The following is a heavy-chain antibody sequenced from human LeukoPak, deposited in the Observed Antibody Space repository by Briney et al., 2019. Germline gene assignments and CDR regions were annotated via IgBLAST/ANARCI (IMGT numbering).Heavy chain of an antibody. D-gene: IGHD3-22*01. CDR2: IYYSGST. CDR3: ARAKYDSSGYHRIDYFDY. Sequence: SETLSLTCTVSGGSISSSSYYWGWIRQPPGKGLEWIGSIYYSGSTYYNPSLKSRVTISVDTSKNQFSLKLSSVTAADTAVYYCARAKYDSSGYHRIDYFDYWGQGTLVTVSS. V-gene: IGHV4-39*07. CDR1: GGSISSSSYY. J-gene: IGHJ4*02.